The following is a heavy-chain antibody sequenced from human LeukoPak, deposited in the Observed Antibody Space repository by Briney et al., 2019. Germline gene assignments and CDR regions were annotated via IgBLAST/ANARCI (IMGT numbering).Heavy chain of an antibody. D-gene: IGHD3-22*01. CDR3: ARLTYYYDSSGYYSN. CDR1: GGTFSSYT. J-gene: IGHJ4*02. CDR2: IIPILGIA. V-gene: IGHV1-69*02. Sequence: SVKVSCKASGGTFSSYTISWVRQAPGQGLEWMGRIIPILGIANYAQKFQGRVTITADESTSTAYMELSSLRSEDTAVYYCARLTYYYDSSGYYSNWGQGTLVTVSS.